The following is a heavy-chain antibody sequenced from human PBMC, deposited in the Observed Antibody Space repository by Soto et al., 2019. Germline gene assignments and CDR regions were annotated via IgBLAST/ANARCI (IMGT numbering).Heavy chain of an antibody. Sequence: SETLSLTCAVYGGSSSGYYWSWIRQPPGKGLEWIGEINHSGSTNYNPSLKSRVTISVDTSKNQFSLKLSSVTAADTAVYYCARLGRRYCSGGSCYYHLDYFDYWGQGTLVTVSS. CDR2: INHSGST. J-gene: IGHJ4*02. CDR3: ARLGRRYCSGGSCYYHLDYFDY. D-gene: IGHD2-15*01. V-gene: IGHV4-34*01. CDR1: GGSSSGYY.